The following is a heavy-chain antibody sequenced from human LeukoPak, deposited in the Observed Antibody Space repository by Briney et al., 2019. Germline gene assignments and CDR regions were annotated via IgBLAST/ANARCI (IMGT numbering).Heavy chain of an antibody. J-gene: IGHJ4*02. V-gene: IGHV3-23*01. CDR1: GFTFSSYA. CDR3: AKDLSDIVVVPAAGD. CDR2: ISGSGGST. D-gene: IGHD2-2*01. Sequence: GGSLRLSCAASGFTFSSYAMSWVRQAPGKGLEWVSVISGSGGSTYYADSVKGRFTISRDNSKNTLYLQMNSLRGEDTAVYYCAKDLSDIVVVPAAGDWGQGTLVTVSS.